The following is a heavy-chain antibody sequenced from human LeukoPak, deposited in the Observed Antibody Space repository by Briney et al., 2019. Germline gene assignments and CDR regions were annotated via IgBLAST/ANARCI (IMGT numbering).Heavy chain of an antibody. J-gene: IGHJ4*02. CDR1: GGSISSSSYY. Sequence: SETLSLTCTVSGGSISSSSYYWGWIRQPPGKGLEWIGSIYYSGSTYYNPSLKSRVTISVDTSKNQFSPKLSSVTAADTAVYHCARHQWDSSSWHSDYWGQGTLVTVSS. D-gene: IGHD6-13*01. CDR3: ARHQWDSSSWHSDY. V-gene: IGHV4-39*01. CDR2: IYYSGST.